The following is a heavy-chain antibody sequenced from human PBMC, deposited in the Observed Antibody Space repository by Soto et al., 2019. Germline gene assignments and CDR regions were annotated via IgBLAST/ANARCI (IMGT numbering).Heavy chain of an antibody. D-gene: IGHD4-17*01. V-gene: IGHV4-34*01. CDR3: AKGGRLRSPFGF. CDR1: GGSLTDNH. Sequence: QVQLQQWGAGLVKSSETLSLTCAVYGGSLTDNHWSWIRQPPGKGLAWIGEVFHTGFTNYNPSLKSRGTISVDTSKNQFTLKLRSVTAADTAVYFCAKGGRLRSPFGFWGQGTLVSVSS. J-gene: IGHJ4*02. CDR2: VFHTGFT.